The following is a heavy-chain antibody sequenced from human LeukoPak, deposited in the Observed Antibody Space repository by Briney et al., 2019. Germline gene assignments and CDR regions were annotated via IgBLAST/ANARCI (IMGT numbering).Heavy chain of an antibody. CDR3: ASRIAVAGPFDY. J-gene: IGHJ4*02. Sequence: GGSLRLSCAASGFTFSSYAMSWVRQAPGRRLEWVSAISGSGGSTYYADSVKGRFTISRDNSKNTLYLQMNSLRAEDTAVYYCASRIAVAGPFDYWGQGTLVTVSS. CDR2: ISGSGGST. V-gene: IGHV3-23*01. CDR1: GFTFSSYA. D-gene: IGHD6-19*01.